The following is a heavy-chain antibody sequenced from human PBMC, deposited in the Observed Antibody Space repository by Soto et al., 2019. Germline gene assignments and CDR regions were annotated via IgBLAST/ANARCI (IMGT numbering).Heavy chain of an antibody. D-gene: IGHD3-10*01. CDR2: IKPDGGEQ. V-gene: IGHV3-7*05. CDR1: GFTFGNYW. Sequence: EVQLVESGGGLVQPGGSLRLSCEASGFTFGNYWMNWVRQTPGKGLEWVANIKPDGGEQYYVDSVKGRFTISRDNAKDPLFPAMGRPRGDRTGVDYCAGGHRNSCDHWGQGTLVTVSS. J-gene: IGHJ4*02. CDR3: AGGHRNSCDH.